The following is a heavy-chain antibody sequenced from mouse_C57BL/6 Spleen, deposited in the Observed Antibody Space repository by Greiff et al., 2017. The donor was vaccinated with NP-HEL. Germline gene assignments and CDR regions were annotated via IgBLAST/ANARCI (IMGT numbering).Heavy chain of an antibody. D-gene: IGHD1-1*01. CDR1: GYTFTDYE. V-gene: IGHV1-15*01. CDR2: IDPETGGT. CDR3: TRPLYGSSWGFAY. J-gene: IGHJ3*01. Sequence: VKLMESGAELVRPGASVTLSCKASGYTFTDYEMHWVKQTPVHGLEWIGAIDPETGGTAYNQKFKGKAILTADKSSSTAYMELRSLTSEDSAVYYCTRPLYGSSWGFAYWGQGTLVTVSA.